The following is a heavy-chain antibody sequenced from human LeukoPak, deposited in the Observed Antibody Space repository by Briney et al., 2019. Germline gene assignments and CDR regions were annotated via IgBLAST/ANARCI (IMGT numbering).Heavy chain of an antibody. CDR3: ARDLRGYSYGLDY. V-gene: IGHV4-59*01. J-gene: IGHJ4*02. D-gene: IGHD5-18*01. CDR1: GGSISSYY. Sequence: SETLSLTCTVSGGSISSYYWGWIRQPPGKGLEWIGYIYYSGSTNYNPSLKSRVTISVDTSKNQFSLKLSSVTAADTAVYYCARDLRGYSYGLDYWGQGTLVTVSS. CDR2: IYYSGST.